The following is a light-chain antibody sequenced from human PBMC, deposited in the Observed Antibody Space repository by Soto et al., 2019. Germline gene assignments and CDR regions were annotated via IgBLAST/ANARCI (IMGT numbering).Light chain of an antibody. CDR2: ATS. V-gene: IGKV3-20*01. CDR1: RIIGHNY. Sequence: PGDLDTLSCRASRIIGHNYLAWYQQKPGQAPRLLIYATSTRATGIPDRFSGSGSVTDFTLTISRLEPEDFATYYCLQHNSYLYTFGQGT. J-gene: IGKJ2*01. CDR3: LQHNSYLYT.